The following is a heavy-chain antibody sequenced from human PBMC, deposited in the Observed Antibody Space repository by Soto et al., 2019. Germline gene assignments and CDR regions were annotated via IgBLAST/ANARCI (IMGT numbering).Heavy chain of an antibody. J-gene: IGHJ4*02. CDR2: ISSSGSTI. D-gene: IGHD2-15*01. Sequence: GGSLRLSCAASGFTFSDYYMSWIRQAPGKGLEWVSYISSSGSTIYYTDSVKGRFTISRDNAKNSLYLQMNSLRAEDTAVYYCVRTSLVVAAATREDYWGQGTLVTVSS. V-gene: IGHV3-11*04. CDR3: VRTSLVVAAATREDY. CDR1: GFTFSDYY.